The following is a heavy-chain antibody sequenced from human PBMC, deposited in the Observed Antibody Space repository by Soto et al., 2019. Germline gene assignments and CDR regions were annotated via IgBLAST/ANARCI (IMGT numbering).Heavy chain of an antibody. V-gene: IGHV4-34*01. CDR2: INHSGST. CDR3: ARATVTTSGDFDY. Sequence: TLSLTCAVYGGSFSGYYWSWLRQPPGKGLEWIGEINHSGSTNYNPSLKSRVTISVDTSKNQFSLKLSSVTAADTAVYYCARATVTTSGDFDYWGQGTLVTVSS. D-gene: IGHD4-17*01. CDR1: GGSFSGYY. J-gene: IGHJ4*02.